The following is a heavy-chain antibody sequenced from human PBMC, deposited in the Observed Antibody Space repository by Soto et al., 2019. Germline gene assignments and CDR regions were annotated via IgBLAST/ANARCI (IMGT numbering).Heavy chain of an antibody. D-gene: IGHD3-16*01. CDR2: ISGRDEST. CDR3: ARDLGGPDY. J-gene: IGHJ4*02. Sequence: GGSLRLSCAASGFSFNTFAMSWVRQAPGKGLEWLSFISGRDESTYYADSVKGRFTISRDNSKNTLFLQMNSLRADDTAIYYCARDLGGPDYWGRGTSVTVSS. CDR1: GFSFNTFA. V-gene: IGHV3-23*01.